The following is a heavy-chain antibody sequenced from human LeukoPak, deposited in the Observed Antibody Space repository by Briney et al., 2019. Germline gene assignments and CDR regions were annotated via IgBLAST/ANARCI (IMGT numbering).Heavy chain of an antibody. Sequence: KPSETLSLTCTVSGGSVSSGSYYWSWIRQPPGKGLEWIGYIYYSGSTNYNPSLKSRVTISVDTSKNQFSLKLSSVTAADTAVYYCARERVRGYSYGAPFDYWGQGTLVTVSS. CDR3: ARERVRGYSYGAPFDY. CDR2: IYYSGST. J-gene: IGHJ4*02. D-gene: IGHD5-18*01. V-gene: IGHV4-61*01. CDR1: GGSVSSGSYY.